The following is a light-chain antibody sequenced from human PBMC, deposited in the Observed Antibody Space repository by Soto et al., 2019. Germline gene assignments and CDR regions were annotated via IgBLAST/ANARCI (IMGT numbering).Light chain of an antibody. CDR2: EVS. J-gene: IGLJ2*01. CDR1: NSDVGGYNY. CDR3: SSYRPGSNPVFGGTLL. V-gene: IGLV2-14*01. Sequence: QSVLTQPASVSGSPGQSITISCTGTNSDVGGYNYVSWYQQHPGKAPKLMISEVSNRPSGVSYRFSGSKSGNTASLTISGLQADDEADYYCSSYRPGSNPVFGGTLLFGGGTKLTVL.